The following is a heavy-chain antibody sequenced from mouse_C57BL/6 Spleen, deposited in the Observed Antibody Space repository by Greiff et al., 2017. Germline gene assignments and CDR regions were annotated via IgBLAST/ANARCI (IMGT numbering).Heavy chain of an antibody. CDR2: ISYDGSN. J-gene: IGHJ1*03. CDR1: GYSITSGYY. V-gene: IGHV3-6*01. Sequence: ESGPGLVKPSQSLSLTCSVTGYSITSGYYWNWIRQFPGNKLEWMGYISYDGSNNYNPSLKNRISITRDTSKNQFFLKLNSVTTEDTATYYCARGRIITTVVADWYFDVWGTGTTVTVSS. D-gene: IGHD1-1*01. CDR3: ARGRIITTVVADWYFDV.